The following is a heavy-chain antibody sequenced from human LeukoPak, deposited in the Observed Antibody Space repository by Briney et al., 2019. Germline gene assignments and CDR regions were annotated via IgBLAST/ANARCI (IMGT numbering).Heavy chain of an antibody. CDR3: ARATYYYGSGSYGSFDP. Sequence: SETLSLTCAVYGGSFSGYYWSWIRQPPGKGLEWIGEINHSGSTNYNPSLKSRVTISVDTSKNQFSLKLSSVTAADTAVYYCARATYYYGSGSYGSFDPWGQGTLVTVSS. CDR1: GGSFSGYY. D-gene: IGHD3-10*01. CDR2: INHSGST. V-gene: IGHV4-34*01. J-gene: IGHJ5*02.